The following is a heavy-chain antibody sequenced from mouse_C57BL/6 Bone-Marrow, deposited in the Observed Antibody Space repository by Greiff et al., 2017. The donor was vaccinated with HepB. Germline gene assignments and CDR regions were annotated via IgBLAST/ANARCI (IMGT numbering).Heavy chain of an antibody. CDR1: GYAFTNYL. CDR3: ARVGPLDY. J-gene: IGHJ2*01. V-gene: IGHV1-54*01. Sequence: QVQLQQSGAELVRPGTSVKVSCKASGYAFTNYLIEWVKQRPGQGLEWIGVINPGSGGTNYNEKFKGKATLTADKSSSTAYMQLSSLTSEDSAVYFCARVGPLDYWGQGTTLTVSS. CDR2: INPGSGGT.